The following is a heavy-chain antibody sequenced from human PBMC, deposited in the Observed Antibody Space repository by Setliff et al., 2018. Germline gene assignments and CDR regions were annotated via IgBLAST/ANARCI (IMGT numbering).Heavy chain of an antibody. J-gene: IGHJ5*02. V-gene: IGHV1-3*01. D-gene: IGHD3-22*01. Sequence: ASVKVSCKASGYTFTNYAIHWVRQAPGQRLEWMGWINAGNGNTKYSQKFQGRVTITADKSTSTAYMELSSLRSEDTAVYYCARAPSSTVINWFDPWGQGTLVTVSS. CDR1: GYTFTNYA. CDR2: INAGNGNT. CDR3: ARAPSSTVINWFDP.